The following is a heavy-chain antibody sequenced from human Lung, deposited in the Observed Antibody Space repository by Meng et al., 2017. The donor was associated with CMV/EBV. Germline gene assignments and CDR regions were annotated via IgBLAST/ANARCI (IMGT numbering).Heavy chain of an antibody. V-gene: IGHV7-4-1*02. Sequence: QVQVVQSGSELNKPGASVKVSCKASGYTFSTYTIHWVRQAHGRGLEWMGWISTNTGTPTYTQGFTGRFVFSLDTSVSTAYLQISSLKAEDTAVYYCARGGNFDPWGQGTLVTVSS. CDR2: ISTNTGTP. D-gene: IGHD2/OR15-2a*01. CDR1: GYTFSTYT. CDR3: ARGGNFDP. J-gene: IGHJ5*02.